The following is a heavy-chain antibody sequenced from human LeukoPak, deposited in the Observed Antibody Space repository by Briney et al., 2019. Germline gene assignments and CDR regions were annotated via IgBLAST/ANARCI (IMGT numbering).Heavy chain of an antibody. CDR3: ARRAVVVPAAIGTFDY. CDR1: GFTFSSYW. CDR2: IKQDGSEK. Sequence: GGSLRLSCAASGFTFSSYWMSWVRQAPGKGLEWVANIKQDGSEKYYVDSVKGRFTISRDNAKNSPYLQMNSLRAEDTAVYYCARRAVVVPAAIGTFDYWGQGTLVTVSS. D-gene: IGHD2-2*02. V-gene: IGHV3-7*01. J-gene: IGHJ4*02.